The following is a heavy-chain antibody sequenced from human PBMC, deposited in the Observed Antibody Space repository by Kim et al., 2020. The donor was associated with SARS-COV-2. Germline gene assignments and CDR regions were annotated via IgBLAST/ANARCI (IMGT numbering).Heavy chain of an antibody. V-gene: IGHV3-30*03. CDR3: ARLHYHYYSNGFTMDS. CDR2: ISYDGITK. D-gene: IGHD3-22*01. Sequence: GGSLRLSCAASGFTFSSHGMQWVRQAPGKGLEWVAFISYDGITKYQADSVKGRFTISRDNSRNTLYLQMNSLRGEDTAVYHCARLHYHYYSNGFTMDSWG. J-gene: IGHJ5*01. CDR1: GFTFSSHG.